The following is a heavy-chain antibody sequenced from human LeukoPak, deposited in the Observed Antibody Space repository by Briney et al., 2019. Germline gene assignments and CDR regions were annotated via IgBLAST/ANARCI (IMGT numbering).Heavy chain of an antibody. CDR3: ARDLRLWDLDF. CDR1: GFPFGNYW. D-gene: IGHD5-18*01. J-gene: IGHJ4*02. V-gene: IGHV3-74*01. CDR2: INSDGSTS. Sequence: GGSLRLACAASGFPFGNYWMHWVRQVPGEGLVWVSRINSDGSTSTYADSVKGRFTISRDNAKNTLYLQMNSLRADDTAVYYCARDLRLWDLDFWGQGTLVTVSS.